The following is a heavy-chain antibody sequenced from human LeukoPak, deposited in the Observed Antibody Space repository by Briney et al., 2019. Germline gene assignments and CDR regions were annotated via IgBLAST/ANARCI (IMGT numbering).Heavy chain of an antibody. CDR3: EGGVPAAMPESWFDP. J-gene: IGHJ5*02. Sequence: GGSLRLSCTAAGFTFSSYGMHWVRQAPGKGLEWVAVISYDGSNKYYADSVKGRFTISRDNSKNTLYLQMNSLRAEDTAVYYCEGGVPAAMPESWFDPWGQGTLVTVSS. D-gene: IGHD2-2*01. CDR2: ISYDGSNK. CDR1: GFTFSSYG. V-gene: IGHV3-30*03.